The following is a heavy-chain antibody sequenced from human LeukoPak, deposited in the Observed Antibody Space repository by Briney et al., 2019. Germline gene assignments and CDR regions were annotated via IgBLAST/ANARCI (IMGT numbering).Heavy chain of an antibody. V-gene: IGHV1-2*02. J-gene: IGHJ6*03. CDR1: GYTFTGYY. CDR2: INPNSGGT. D-gene: IGHD3-10*01. Sequence: ASVKVSCKASGYTFTGYYMHWVRQAPGQGLEWMGWINPNSGGTNYAQKFQGRVTMTRDTSISTAYMELSRLRSDDTAVYYCARGFGLGGPWGDYYYYYMDVWGKGTTVTVSS. CDR3: ARGFGLGGPWGDYYYYYMDV.